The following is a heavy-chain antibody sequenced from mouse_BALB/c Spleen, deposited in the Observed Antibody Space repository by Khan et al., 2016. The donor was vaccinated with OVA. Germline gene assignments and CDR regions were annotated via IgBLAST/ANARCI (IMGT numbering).Heavy chain of an antibody. D-gene: IGHD2-14*01. Sequence: QVQLKESGAELARPGASVKMSCKASGYTFTSYTIHWIKLRPGQGLEWIGYINPSTGYTNYNQKFKDKATLPAVKSSTTAYMQLSSLTSDDSAVYYGVRDGANQRNDGWFAYWGQGTLGTVAA. CDR2: INPSTGYT. J-gene: IGHJ3*01. CDR3: VRDGANQRNDGWFAY. V-gene: IGHV1-4*01. CDR1: GYTFTSYT.